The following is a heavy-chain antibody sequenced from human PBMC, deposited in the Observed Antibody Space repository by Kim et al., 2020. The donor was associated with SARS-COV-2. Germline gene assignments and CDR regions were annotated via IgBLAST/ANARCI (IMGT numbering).Heavy chain of an antibody. CDR3: VSGDIRYCTLPSCIPVFRRFGSYYYDLDV. CDR2: FIPSFQTA. J-gene: IGHJ6*02. V-gene: IGHV1-69*13. CDR1: GVTFNNYA. Sequence: ASVKVSCKTSGVTFNNYAISWVRQAPGQGLEWMGGFIPSFQTANYAQKFQGRVTITADEFTRTVYMELSSLRSEDTAVYYCVSGDIRYCTLPSCIPVFRRFGSYYYDLDVWGQGTSVTVSS. D-gene: IGHD2-8*01.